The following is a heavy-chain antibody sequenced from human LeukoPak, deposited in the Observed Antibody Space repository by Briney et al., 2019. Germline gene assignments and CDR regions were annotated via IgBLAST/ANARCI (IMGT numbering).Heavy chain of an antibody. CDR1: GYTFTSYG. CDR2: ISAYNGNT. V-gene: IGHV1-18*01. D-gene: IGHD6-13*01. J-gene: IGHJ5*02. Sequence: ASVKVSCKASGYTFTSYGASWVRQAPGQGLEWMGWISAYNGNTNYAQKLQGRVTMTTDTSTSTAYMELRSLRSDDTAVYYCARLRPPYPLAAAGRLKRGNWFDPWGQGTLVTVSS. CDR3: ARLRPPYPLAAAGRLKRGNWFDP.